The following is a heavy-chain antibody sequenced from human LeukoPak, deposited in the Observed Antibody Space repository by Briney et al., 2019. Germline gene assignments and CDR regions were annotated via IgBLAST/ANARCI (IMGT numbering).Heavy chain of an antibody. D-gene: IGHD3-10*01. J-gene: IGHJ6*02. V-gene: IGHV1-2*02. CDR1: EYTFTACY. CDR2: INPKSGGT. CDR3: ARETGTRLDYGMDV. Sequence: ASVNVSCKASEYTFTACYMHWVRQAPGQGLEWMGWINPKSGGTNYAQKFQGRVTMTRDTSISTAYMELSSLRSEDTAVYYCARETGTRLDYGMDVWGQGTTVTVSS.